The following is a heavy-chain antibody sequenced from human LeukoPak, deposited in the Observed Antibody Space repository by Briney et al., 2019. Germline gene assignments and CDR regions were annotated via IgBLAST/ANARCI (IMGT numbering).Heavy chain of an antibody. Sequence: SETLSLTCAVYGGSFSGYYWSWIRQPPGKGLEWIGEINHSGGTNYNPSLKSRVTISVDTSKNQFSLKLSSVTAADTAVYYCARVYIVVVPAAIPDHFNYWGQGTLVTVSS. CDR1: GGSFSGYY. CDR2: INHSGGT. V-gene: IGHV4-34*01. J-gene: IGHJ4*02. D-gene: IGHD2-2*02. CDR3: ARVYIVVVPAAIPDHFNY.